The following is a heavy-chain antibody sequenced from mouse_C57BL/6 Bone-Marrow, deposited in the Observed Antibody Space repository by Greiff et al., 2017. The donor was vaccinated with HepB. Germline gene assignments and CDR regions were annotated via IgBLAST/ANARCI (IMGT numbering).Heavy chain of an antibody. CDR3: VIDGYSYYYAMDY. J-gene: IGHJ4*01. Sequence: GGGLVQPKGSLKLSCAASGFSFNTYAMNWVRQAPGKGLEWVARIRSKSNNYATYYADSVKDRFTISRDDSESMLYLQMNNLKTEDTAMYYCVIDGYSYYYAMDYWGQGTSVTVSS. V-gene: IGHV10-1*01. D-gene: IGHD2-3*01. CDR2: IRSKSNNYAT. CDR1: GFSFNTYA.